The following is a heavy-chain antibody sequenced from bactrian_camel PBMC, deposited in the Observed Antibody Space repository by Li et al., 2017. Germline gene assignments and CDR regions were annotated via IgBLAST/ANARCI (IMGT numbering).Heavy chain of an antibody. CDR1: GFTFSSHA. J-gene: IGHJ4*01. Sequence: VQLVESGGGLVHPGGSLQLSCAASGFTFSSHAMSWVRQATGKGLEWVSTSNSGPGNTYYADSVKGRFTVSRDNAKNTLYLQLNSLKPEDTAMYYCATDRCYIVATRGASAYRYWGQWTQVTVS. D-gene: IGHD6*01. V-gene: IGHV3S31*01. CDR3: ATDRCYIVATRGASAYRY. CDR2: SNSGPGNT.